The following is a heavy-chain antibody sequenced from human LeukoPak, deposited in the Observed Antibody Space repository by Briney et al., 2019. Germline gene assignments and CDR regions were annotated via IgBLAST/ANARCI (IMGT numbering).Heavy chain of an antibody. Sequence: GGSLRLSCAASGFTFSSYWMHWVRQAPGKGLVWVSRTNSDGKTTRYADSAKGRFTISRDNAKNSLYLQMNSLKTEDTAVYYCARERTDTAMVTYFDYWGQGTLVTVSS. V-gene: IGHV3-74*01. J-gene: IGHJ4*02. D-gene: IGHD5-18*01. CDR1: GFTFSSYW. CDR2: TNSDGKTT. CDR3: ARERTDTAMVTYFDY.